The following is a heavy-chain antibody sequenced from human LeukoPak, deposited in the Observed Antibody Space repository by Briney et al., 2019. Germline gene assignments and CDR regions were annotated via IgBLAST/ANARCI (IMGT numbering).Heavy chain of an antibody. CDR3: ARGPPSGATRFDY. CDR1: GGSISNYY. J-gene: IGHJ4*02. Sequence: SETLSLTCTVSGGSISNYYWSWIRQPAGKGPEWIGRIHSSGHTFYSPSLKSRFTLSVDTSKNQFSLRLSSVTAADTALYYCARGPPSGATRFDYWGQGNLVTVSS. D-gene: IGHD1-26*01. CDR2: IHSSGHT. V-gene: IGHV4-4*07.